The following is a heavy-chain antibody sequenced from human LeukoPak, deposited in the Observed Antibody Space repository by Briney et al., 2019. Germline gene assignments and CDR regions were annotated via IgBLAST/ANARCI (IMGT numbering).Heavy chain of an antibody. J-gene: IGHJ4*02. D-gene: IGHD4-23*01. Sequence: ASVTVSCKAPGYTFTSYGISWVRQAPGQGLEWMGWISAYNGNTNYAQKLQGRVTMTTDTSTSTAYMELRSLRSDDTAVYYCARDVGGNSVFDYWGQGTLVTVSS. CDR3: ARDVGGNSVFDY. V-gene: IGHV1-18*01. CDR1: GYTFTSYG. CDR2: ISAYNGNT.